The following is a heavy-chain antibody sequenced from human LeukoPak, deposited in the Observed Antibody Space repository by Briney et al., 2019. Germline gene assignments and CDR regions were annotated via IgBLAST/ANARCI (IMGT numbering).Heavy chain of an antibody. CDR3: AKDRGLAAAGSGFDP. CDR1: GFTLSSYG. Sequence: GGSLRLSCAASGFTLSSYGMHWVRQAPGKGLEWVAFIRYDGSKKYYADSVKGRFTISRDNSKNTLYLQMNSLRAEDTAVYYCAKDRGLAAAGSGFDPWGQGTLVTVSS. V-gene: IGHV3-30*02. J-gene: IGHJ5*02. CDR2: IRYDGSKK. D-gene: IGHD6-13*01.